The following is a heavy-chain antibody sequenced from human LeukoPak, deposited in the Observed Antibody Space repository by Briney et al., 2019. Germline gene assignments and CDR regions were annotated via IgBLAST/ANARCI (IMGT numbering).Heavy chain of an antibody. V-gene: IGHV1-2*02. Sequence: GASVKVSCKASGYTFTGYYMHWVRQAPGQGLEWMGWINPNSGGTNYAQKFQGRVTMTRDTSISTAYMELSRLRSDDTAVYYCARDLCRGVVAATRVENYWGQGTLVTVSS. D-gene: IGHD2-15*01. CDR3: ARDLCRGVVAATRVENY. CDR2: INPNSGGT. J-gene: IGHJ4*02. CDR1: GYTFTGYY.